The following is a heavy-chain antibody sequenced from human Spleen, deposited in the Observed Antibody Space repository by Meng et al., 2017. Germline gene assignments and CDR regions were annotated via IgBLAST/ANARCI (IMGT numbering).Heavy chain of an antibody. CDR3: ARDEDISAAGYLFGDY. D-gene: IGHD6-13*01. CDR2: IKPQSGDT. J-gene: IGHJ4*01. Sequence: QVQRGQSGPDLKKPGASVRGSCKSSGYTFTAYYIPWGRQAPGHGLEWMGHIKPQSGDTLYAQKFQGRVSMTRDTSISTAYVELSGLTSDDTAVYYCARDEDISAAGYLFGDYWGHGTLVTVSS. CDR1: GYTFTAYY. V-gene: IGHV1-2*06.